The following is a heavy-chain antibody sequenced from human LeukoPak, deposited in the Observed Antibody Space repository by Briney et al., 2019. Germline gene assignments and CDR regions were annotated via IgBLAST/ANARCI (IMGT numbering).Heavy chain of an antibody. Sequence: GASVKVSCKASGGIFSSYAISWLRQAPGRGLEWMGRIIPIFGTANYAQIFQDRVTITMDESTSTAYMELSSLRFEDTAVYYCARDRFTGYSHGYFQHWGQGTLVTVSS. D-gene: IGHD3-9*01. J-gene: IGHJ1*01. CDR2: IIPIFGTA. V-gene: IGHV1-69*05. CDR3: ARDRFTGYSHGYFQH. CDR1: GGIFSSYA.